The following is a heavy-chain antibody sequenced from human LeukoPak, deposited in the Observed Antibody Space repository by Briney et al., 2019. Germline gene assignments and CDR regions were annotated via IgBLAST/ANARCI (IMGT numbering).Heavy chain of an antibody. CDR3: ARSDSSSWSLFRFDP. V-gene: IGHV4-59*01. CDR1: GGSISSYY. J-gene: IGHJ5*02. CDR2: IYYSRST. Sequence: SETLSLTCTVSGGSISSYYWSWIRQPPGKGLEWIGYIYYSRSTNYNPSLKSRVTISVDTSKNQFSLKLSSVTAAATAVYYCARSDSSSWSLFRFDPWGQGTLVTVSS. D-gene: IGHD6-13*01.